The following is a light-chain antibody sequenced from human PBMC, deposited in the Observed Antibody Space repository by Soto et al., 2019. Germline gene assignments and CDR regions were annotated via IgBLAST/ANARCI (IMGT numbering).Light chain of an antibody. CDR1: QSISSW. J-gene: IGKJ1*01. Sequence: DIQMTQSPSTLSASVGDRVTITCRASQSISSWLAWYQQKPGKAPKLLIYEASNVESGVPSRFSVSGSGTEFTLTISSLQPDDFATYYCQQSNNYPWTFGQGTKVDIK. V-gene: IGKV1-5*03. CDR3: QQSNNYPWT. CDR2: EAS.